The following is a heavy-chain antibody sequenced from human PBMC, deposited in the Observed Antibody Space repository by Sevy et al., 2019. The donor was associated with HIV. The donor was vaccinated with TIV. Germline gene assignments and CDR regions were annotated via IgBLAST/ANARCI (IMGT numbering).Heavy chain of an antibody. D-gene: IGHD3-22*01. V-gene: IGHV3-48*02. CDR1: GFTFSTYA. J-gene: IGHJ5*02. Sequence: GGSLRLSCKTSGFTFSTYAMHWVRQAPGKGLEWVASISRTPATTYYADSVRDRFTFSRDNAKNSLYLEMNSLRDEDTAVYYCAREAYYYDSREANWFDPWGQGTLVTVSS. CDR2: ISRTPATT. CDR3: AREAYYYDSREANWFDP.